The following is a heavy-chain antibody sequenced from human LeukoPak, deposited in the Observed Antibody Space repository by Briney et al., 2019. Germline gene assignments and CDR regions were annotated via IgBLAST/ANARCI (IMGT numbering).Heavy chain of an antibody. V-gene: IGHV4-34*01. CDR1: GGSFSGYY. Sequence: PSETLSLTCAVYGGSFSGYYWSWIRQPPGKGLEWIGEINHSGSTNYNPSLKSRVTISVDTSKNQFSLKLSSVTAADTAVYYCAKSRLAAAQNWFDPWGQGTLVTVSS. D-gene: IGHD6-13*01. J-gene: IGHJ5*02. CDR3: AKSRLAAAQNWFDP. CDR2: INHSGST.